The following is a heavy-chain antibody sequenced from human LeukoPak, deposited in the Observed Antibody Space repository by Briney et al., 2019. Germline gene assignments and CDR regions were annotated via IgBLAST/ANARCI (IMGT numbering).Heavy chain of an antibody. D-gene: IGHD1-1*01. J-gene: IGHJ5*02. Sequence: KSSETLSLTCTVSGGSISSGDYYWSWIRQPPGKGLEWIGYIYYSGSTYYNPSLKSRVTISVDTSKNQFSLKLSSVTAADTAVYYCARGGAWNDGIDAWGQGTLVTVSS. V-gene: IGHV4-30-4*08. CDR1: GGSISSGDYY. CDR3: ARGGAWNDGIDA. CDR2: IYYSGST.